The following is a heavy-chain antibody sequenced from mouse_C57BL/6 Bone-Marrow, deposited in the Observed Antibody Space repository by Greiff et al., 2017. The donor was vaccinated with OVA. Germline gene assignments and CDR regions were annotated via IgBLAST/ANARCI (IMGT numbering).Heavy chain of an antibody. J-gene: IGHJ4*01. CDR2: IDPANDNT. CDR3: ARGNFGSSFYAMDY. Sequence: EVQLQQSVAELVRPGASVKLSCTASGFNIKNTYMHWVKQRPEQGLEWIGRIDPANDNTKYAPKFQGKATMTADTSSNTAYLQLSSLSSEDTAGYCCARGNFGSSFYAMDYWGQGTSVTVSS. D-gene: IGHD1-1*01. V-gene: IGHV14-3*01. CDR1: GFNIKNTY.